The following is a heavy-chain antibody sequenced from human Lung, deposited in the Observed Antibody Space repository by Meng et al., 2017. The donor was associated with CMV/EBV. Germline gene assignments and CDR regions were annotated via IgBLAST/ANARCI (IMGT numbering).Heavy chain of an antibody. CDR1: GGSIRSSSHY. D-gene: IGHD2-8*01. J-gene: IGHJ5*02. CDR2: IYYSGPT. Sequence: QRQLKESGPGLVKPSGTLSPTSTVSGGSIRSSSHYRGWIRQPPGKGLEWIGNIYYSGPTSYNPSLKNRVTISVDTSKNQFSLKLSSVTAADTAVFYCARVWANGEGWFDPWGQGTLVTVSS. V-gene: IGHV4-39*07. CDR3: ARVWANGEGWFDP.